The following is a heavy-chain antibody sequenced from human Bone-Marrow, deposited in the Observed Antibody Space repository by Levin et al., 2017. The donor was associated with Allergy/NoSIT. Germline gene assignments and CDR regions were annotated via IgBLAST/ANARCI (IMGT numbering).Heavy chain of an antibody. CDR2: ISGSGSTT. D-gene: IGHD3-10*01. V-gene: IGHV3-23*01. J-gene: IGHJ3*02. CDR1: GFTFSSYA. Sequence: HTGGSLRLSCAASGFTFSSYAMTWVRQAPGKGLEWVSGISGSGSTTYYADSVKGRFTVSRDNSKNTLFLQMNSLRAEDTAVYYCAKAVYDSGSWDVFEIRGQGTMVSVSS. CDR3: AKAVYDSGSWDVFEI.